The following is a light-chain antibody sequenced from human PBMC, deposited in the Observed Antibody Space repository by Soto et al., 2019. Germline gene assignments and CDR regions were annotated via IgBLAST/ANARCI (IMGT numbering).Light chain of an antibody. CDR3: SSCTSSSTLLYV. V-gene: IGLV2-14*01. J-gene: IGLJ1*01. Sequence: QSARTQPASVSGSPGQSITISCTGPSSDVCYHNYVSWYRHHPGKAPRLMIYEVNNRPSRVTNRFSGSKSGNTASLTISGLQAEDEADYYCSSCTSSSTLLYVFGTGTKLTVL. CDR1: SSDVCYHNY. CDR2: EVN.